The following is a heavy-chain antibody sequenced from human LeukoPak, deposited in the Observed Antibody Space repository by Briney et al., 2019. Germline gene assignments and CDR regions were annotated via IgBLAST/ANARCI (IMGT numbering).Heavy chain of an antibody. J-gene: IGHJ3*02. CDR3: ARPTDYYDSSGYPKHDAFDI. V-gene: IGHV4-59*01. Sequence: SETLSLTCTVSGGSISSYYWSWIRQPPGKGLEWIGYIYYSGSTNYNPSLKGRVTISVDTSKNQFSLKLSSVTAADTAVYYCARPTDYYDSSGYPKHDAFDIWGQGTMVTVSS. D-gene: IGHD3-22*01. CDR1: GGSISSYY. CDR2: IYYSGST.